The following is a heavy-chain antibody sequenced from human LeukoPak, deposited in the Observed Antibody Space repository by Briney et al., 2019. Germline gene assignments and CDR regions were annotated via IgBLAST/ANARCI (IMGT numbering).Heavy chain of an antibody. CDR3: AREPRVWFGELLPFYYFDY. Sequence: SETLSLTCTVSGGSISSYYWSWIRQPPGKGLEWIGYIYYSGSTNYNPSLKSRVTMSVDTSKNQFSLKLSSVTAADTAVYYCAREPRVWFGELLPFYYFDYWGQGTLVTVSS. J-gene: IGHJ4*02. CDR2: IYYSGST. D-gene: IGHD3-10*01. V-gene: IGHV4-59*12. CDR1: GGSISSYY.